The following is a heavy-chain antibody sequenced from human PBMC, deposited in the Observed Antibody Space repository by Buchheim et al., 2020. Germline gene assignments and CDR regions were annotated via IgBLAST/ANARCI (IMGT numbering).Heavy chain of an antibody. J-gene: IGHJ6*02. CDR1: GFTFSSYG. CDR2: IWYDGSNK. CDR3: ARDRIVVVVAARDGMDV. D-gene: IGHD2-15*01. V-gene: IGHV3-33*01. Sequence: QVQLVESGGGVVQPGRSLRLSCAASGFTFSSYGMHWVRQAPGKGLEWVAVIWYDGSNKYYADSVKGRFTISRDTSKNTLYLQMNSLRAEDTAVYYCARDRIVVVVAARDGMDVWGQGTT.